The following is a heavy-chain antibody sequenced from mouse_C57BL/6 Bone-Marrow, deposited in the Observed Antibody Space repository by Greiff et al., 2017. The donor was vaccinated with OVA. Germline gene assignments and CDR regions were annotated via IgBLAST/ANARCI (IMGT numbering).Heavy chain of an antibody. CDR1: FSPFTSSV. J-gene: IGHJ3*01. Sequence: QVQLQPSGPHLSLPFSSFTLSFHSSFSPFTSSVLTFFNQRPGQGLEWIGEVYPRSGNTYYNEKFKGKATLTADKSSSTAYMELRSLTSEDSAVYFCASWRAWDGAYGGQGTLVTVSA. V-gene: IGHV1-81*01. CDR2: VYPRSGNT. CDR3: ASWRAWDGAY. D-gene: IGHD4-1*01.